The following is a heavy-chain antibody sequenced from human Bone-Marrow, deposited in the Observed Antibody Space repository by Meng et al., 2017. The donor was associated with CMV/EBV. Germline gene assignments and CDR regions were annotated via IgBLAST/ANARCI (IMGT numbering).Heavy chain of an antibody. CDR1: GGTFSSYT. V-gene: IGHV1-69*02. Sequence: SVKVSCKASGGTFSSYTIGWVRQAPGQGLEWMGRIIPILGIANYAQKFQGRVTITADKSTSTAYMELSSLRSEDTAVYYCARRPYCSSTSCQNYYYYGMDVWGQGTTVTVSS. J-gene: IGHJ6*02. D-gene: IGHD2-2*01. CDR3: ARRPYCSSTSCQNYYYYGMDV. CDR2: IIPILGIA.